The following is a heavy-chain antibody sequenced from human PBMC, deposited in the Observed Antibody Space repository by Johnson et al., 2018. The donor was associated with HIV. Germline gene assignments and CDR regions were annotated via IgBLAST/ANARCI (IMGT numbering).Heavy chain of an antibody. CDR3: SLEAVRSTDAFDI. J-gene: IGHJ3*02. Sequence: MQLVESGGGLVQPGGSLRLSCGASGFTFSSYWMSWVRQSPGKGLEWVANIKQDGSEKYYVDSVKGRFTISRDNAKNSLYLQTNSLRAEDTAVYYCSLEAVRSTDAFDIWGQGTMVIVSS. CDR2: IKQDGSEK. D-gene: IGHD3-10*01. V-gene: IGHV3-7*05. CDR1: GFTFSSYW.